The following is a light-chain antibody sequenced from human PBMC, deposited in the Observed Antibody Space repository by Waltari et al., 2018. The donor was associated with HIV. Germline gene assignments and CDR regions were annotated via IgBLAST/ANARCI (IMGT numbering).Light chain of an antibody. CDR2: GNK. Sequence: QSVLTQPPSVSGAPGQRVNISCTGSNSNIGARYDVHWYQQFPGASPKLIIYGNKNRPSGVPDRFSGSKSGTSASLAITGLQADDDADYYCQSYDSSVNGLVIFGGGTKLTVL. CDR3: QSYDSSVNGLVI. V-gene: IGLV1-40*01. J-gene: IGLJ2*01. CDR1: NSNIGARYD.